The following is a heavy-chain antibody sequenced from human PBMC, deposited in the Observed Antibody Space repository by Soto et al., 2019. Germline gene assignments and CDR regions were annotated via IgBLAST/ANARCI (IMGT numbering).Heavy chain of an antibody. Sequence: AAVNVSCKASGYTFTGYYMHWVRQAPGQGLEWMGCINPNSGGKNYAQKLQGRVTMTTDTSTSTAYMELRSLRSDDTAVYYCAEGSGSGYWGQGTLVTVSS. V-gene: IGHV1-2*02. CDR3: AEGSGSGY. J-gene: IGHJ4*02. CDR2: INPNSGGK. D-gene: IGHD3-10*01. CDR1: GYTFTGYY.